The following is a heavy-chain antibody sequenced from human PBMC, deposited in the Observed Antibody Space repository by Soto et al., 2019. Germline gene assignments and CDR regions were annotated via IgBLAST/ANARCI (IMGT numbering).Heavy chain of an antibody. V-gene: IGHV1-46*01. CDR1: GHTLINYY. CDR3: AINYYDSSAYLY. D-gene: IGHD3-22*01. CDR2: IDPSGNGT. Sequence: QVQLVQSGAEVKKPGASVKVSCKASGHTLINYYMHWVRQAPGQGIAWLGKIDPSGNGTSYAERFQGRITLTSDTYTNTVYVELSSLRSEDMAIYYCAINYYDSSAYLYWGQGTLVTVSS. J-gene: IGHJ4*02.